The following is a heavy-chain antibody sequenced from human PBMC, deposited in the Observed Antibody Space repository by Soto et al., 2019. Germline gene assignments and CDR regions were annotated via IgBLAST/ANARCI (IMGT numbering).Heavy chain of an antibody. V-gene: IGHV6-1*01. CDR3: ARVQSTGWFRGVFDS. Sequence: SQTLSLTCAISGGSVSDDSAAWTWIRQSPSRGLEWLGRTYYRSVWNTDYALSVKSRITINVDAARNQFSLRLSSVTPEDTAVYYCARVQSTGWFRGVFDSWGQGTPVTVSS. J-gene: IGHJ4*02. CDR2: TYYRSVWNT. CDR1: GGSVSDDSAA. D-gene: IGHD2-8*02.